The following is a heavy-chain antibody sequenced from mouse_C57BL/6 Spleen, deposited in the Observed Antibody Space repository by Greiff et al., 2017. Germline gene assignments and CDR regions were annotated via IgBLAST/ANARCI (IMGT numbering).Heavy chain of an antibody. CDR1: GFTFSSYG. D-gene: IGHD3-3*01. V-gene: IGHV5-6*01. CDR2: ISSGGSYT. J-gene: IGHJ2*01. Sequence: DVHLVESGGDLVKPGGSLKLSCAASGFTFSSYGMSWVRQTPDKRLEWVATISSGGSYTYYPDSVKGRFTISRDNAKNTLYLQMSSLKSEDTAMYYCARQRGRFFDYWGQGTTLTVSS. CDR3: ARQRGRFFDY.